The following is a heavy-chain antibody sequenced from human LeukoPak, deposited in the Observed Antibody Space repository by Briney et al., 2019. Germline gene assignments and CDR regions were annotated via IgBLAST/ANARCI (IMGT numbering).Heavy chain of an antibody. Sequence: PGGSLRLSCAASGFTFASHAMSWVRQAPGKGLEWVSVSNGGGDATYYTDSVKGRFTISRDNSKDTLFLQMDSLRAEDTAVYYCARSGSYYALFDYWGQGTLVTVSS. CDR2: SNGGGDAT. J-gene: IGHJ4*02. D-gene: IGHD1-26*01. V-gene: IGHV3-23*01. CDR3: ARSGSYYALFDY. CDR1: GFTFASHA.